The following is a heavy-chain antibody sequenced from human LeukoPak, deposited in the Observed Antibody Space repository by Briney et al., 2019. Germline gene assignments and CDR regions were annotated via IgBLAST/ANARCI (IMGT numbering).Heavy chain of an antibody. D-gene: IGHD2-15*01. J-gene: IGHJ4*02. CDR3: ARGPGGYCSGGSCYNFDY. CDR1: GGSFSDYW. V-gene: IGHV4-34*01. CDR2: VNHSGRT. Sequence: PSETLSLTCAVYGGSFSDYWWTWIRQSPGKGLEWIGEVNHSGRTNYNPSLKSRVSISVDTSKNQFSLKLSSVTAADTAVYYCARGPGGYCSGGSCYNFDYWGQGTLVTVSS.